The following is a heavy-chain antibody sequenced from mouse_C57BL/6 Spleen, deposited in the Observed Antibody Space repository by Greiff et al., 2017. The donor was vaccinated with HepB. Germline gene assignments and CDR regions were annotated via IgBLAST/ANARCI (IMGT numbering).Heavy chain of an antibody. CDR3: ARSGQATSDYYAMDY. Sequence: QVQLQQSGAELVMPGASVKLSCKASGYTFTSYWMHWVKQRPGQGLEWIGEIDPSDSYTNYNQKFKGKSTLTVDKSSSTAYMQLSSLTSEDSAVYYCARSGQATSDYYAMDYWGQGTSVTVSS. CDR1: GYTFTSYW. D-gene: IGHD3-2*02. J-gene: IGHJ4*01. CDR2: IDPSDSYT. V-gene: IGHV1-69*01.